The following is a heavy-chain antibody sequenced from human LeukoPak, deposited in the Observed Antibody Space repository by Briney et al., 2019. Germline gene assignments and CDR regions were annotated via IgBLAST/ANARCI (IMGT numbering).Heavy chain of an antibody. CDR2: ISWNSGSI. D-gene: IGHD6-13*01. Sequence: GGSLRLSCAASGFTFDDYAMHWVRQAPGKGLEWVSGISWNSGSIGYADSVKGRFTISRDNAKNSLYLQMNSLRAEDTALYYCAKAGIAAAGMIYYFDYWGQGTLVTVSS. CDR1: GFTFDDYA. J-gene: IGHJ4*02. CDR3: AKAGIAAAGMIYYFDY. V-gene: IGHV3-9*01.